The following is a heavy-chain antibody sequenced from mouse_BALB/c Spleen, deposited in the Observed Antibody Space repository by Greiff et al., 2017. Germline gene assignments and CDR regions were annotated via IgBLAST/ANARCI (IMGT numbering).Heavy chain of an antibody. Sequence: EVQLQQSGPELVKPGASVKISCKTSGYTFTEYTMHWVKPSHGKSLEWIGGINPNNGGTSYNQKFKGKATLTVDKSSSTAYMELRSLTSEDSAVYYCARAGSTMIISRGFDYWGQGTTLTVSS. J-gene: IGHJ2*01. V-gene: IGHV1-18*01. CDR1: GYTFTEYT. CDR2: INPNNGGT. CDR3: ARAGSTMIISRGFDY. D-gene: IGHD2-4*01.